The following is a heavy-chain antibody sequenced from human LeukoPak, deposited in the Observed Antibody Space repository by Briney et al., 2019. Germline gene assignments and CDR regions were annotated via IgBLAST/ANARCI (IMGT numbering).Heavy chain of an antibody. CDR1: GYTFTSYG. Sequence: ASVKVSCKASGYTFTSYGISWVRQAPGQGLEWMGWISAYSGNTNYAQKLQGRVTMTTDTSTSTAYMELRSLRSDDTAVYYCAREKNLPYYDYVWGSRALDYWGQGTLVTVSS. D-gene: IGHD3-16*01. CDR2: ISAYSGNT. V-gene: IGHV1-18*01. CDR3: AREKNLPYYDYVWGSRALDY. J-gene: IGHJ4*02.